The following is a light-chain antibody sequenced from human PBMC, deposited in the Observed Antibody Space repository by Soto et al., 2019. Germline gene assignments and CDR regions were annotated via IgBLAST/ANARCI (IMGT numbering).Light chain of an antibody. CDR1: SSNIGAGYD. Sequence: QSVLTQPPSVFGAPGQRVTIPCTGSSSNIGAGYDVHWYQQVPGAPPKLIIYDNVNRPSGVTDRFSGSRSGTSASLAITGLRAEVEATYHCQSYDSSLSISVFGGGTKLTVL. CDR2: DNV. CDR3: QSYDSSLSISV. V-gene: IGLV1-40*01. J-gene: IGLJ2*01.